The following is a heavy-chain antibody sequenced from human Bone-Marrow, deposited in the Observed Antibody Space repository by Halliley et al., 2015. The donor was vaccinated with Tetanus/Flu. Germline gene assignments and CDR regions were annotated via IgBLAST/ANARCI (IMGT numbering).Heavy chain of an antibody. CDR3: AKGMWGQKGEAYYHFPDW. Sequence: SIGGKIGYADSVKGRFPISRDNAKSSLFLQMNSLRAEDTAFYYCAKGMWGQKGEAYYHFPDWWGQGTLVTVSS. CDR2: SIGGKI. V-gene: IGHV3-20*03. J-gene: IGHJ4*02. D-gene: IGHD3-10*01.